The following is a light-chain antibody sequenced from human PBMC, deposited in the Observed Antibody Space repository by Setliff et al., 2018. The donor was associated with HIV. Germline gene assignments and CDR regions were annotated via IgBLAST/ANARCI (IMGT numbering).Light chain of an antibody. CDR1: SSDVGAYNY. CDR3: CSYRSNITGV. CDR2: EVS. Sequence: QSVLTQPASVSGSPGQSISISCTGTSSDVGAYNYVSWYQQHPGKAPKLMVSEVSNRPSGVSNRFSGSKSGNTASLTISGLQAEDDADYYCCSYRSNITGVFGTGTKVTVL. V-gene: IGLV2-14*01. J-gene: IGLJ1*01.